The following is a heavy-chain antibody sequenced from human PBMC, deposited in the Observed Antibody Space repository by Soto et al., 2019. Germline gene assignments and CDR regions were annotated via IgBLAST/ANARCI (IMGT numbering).Heavy chain of an antibody. D-gene: IGHD4-17*01. Sequence: GGSLRLSCAASGFSFSTYSMAWVRRTPGKGLAWVSGLSGGGSNTFYADSVQGRFTISVDNSKNTVYLQMNSLRVEDTAVYYCARWDGYGDVWGQGTLVTVSS. CDR1: GFSFSTYS. CDR3: ARWDGYGDV. CDR2: LSGGGSNT. V-gene: IGHV3-23*01. J-gene: IGHJ4*02.